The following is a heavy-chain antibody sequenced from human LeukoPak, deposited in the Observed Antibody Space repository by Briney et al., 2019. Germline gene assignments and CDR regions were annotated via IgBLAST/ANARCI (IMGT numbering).Heavy chain of an antibody. Sequence: GGSLRLSCAASGFTFDDYGMSWVRQAPGKGLERVSGINWNGGSTGYADSVKGRFTISRDNAKNSLYLQMNSLRAEDTAVYYCARDPTGYCSGGSCYPVYYFDYWGQGTPVTVSS. CDR1: GFTFDDYG. V-gene: IGHV3-20*04. CDR2: INWNGGST. D-gene: IGHD2-15*01. CDR3: ARDPTGYCSGGSCYPVYYFDY. J-gene: IGHJ4*02.